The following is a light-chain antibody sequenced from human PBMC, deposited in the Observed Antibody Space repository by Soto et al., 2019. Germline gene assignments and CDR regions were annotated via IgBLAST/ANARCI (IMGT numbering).Light chain of an antibody. Sequence: QSVLTQPPSVSGAPGQRVTISCTGSSSNIGAGYNVHWYQQVPGTAPKLLIYSNSNRPSGVPDRFSGSKSGTSASLAITGLQAEDEADYYCQSYDSSLSGHVVFGGGTKLTVL. CDR3: QSYDSSLSGHVV. CDR1: SSNIGAGYN. J-gene: IGLJ2*01. V-gene: IGLV1-40*01. CDR2: SNS.